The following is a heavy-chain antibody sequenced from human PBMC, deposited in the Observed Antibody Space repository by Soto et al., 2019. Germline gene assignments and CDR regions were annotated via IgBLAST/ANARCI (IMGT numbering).Heavy chain of an antibody. CDR2: IIPLFGTA. CDR1: GGTFSKYT. J-gene: IGHJ4*02. V-gene: IGHV1-69*13. CDR3: ARQFDYDTSGYYYAY. D-gene: IGHD3-22*01. Sequence: GASVKVSCKASGGTFSKYTIDWVRQAPGEGLEWMGGIIPLFGTANYAQKFQGRVTITADEVTSTAYMELRNLRSEDTALYYCARQFDYDTSGYYYAYWGQGTLVTVSS.